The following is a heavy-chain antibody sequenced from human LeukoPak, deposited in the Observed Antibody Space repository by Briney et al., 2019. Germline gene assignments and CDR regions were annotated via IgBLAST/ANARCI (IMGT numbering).Heavy chain of an antibody. J-gene: IGHJ4*02. CDR2: ISSSSSYI. CDR3: ARDGDRIATMDY. Sequence: PGGSLRLSCAASGFTFDDYAMHWVRQAPGKGLEWVSSISSSSSYIYYADSVKGRFTISRDNAKNSLYLQMNSLRAEDTAVYYCARDGDRIATMDYWGQGTLVTVSS. V-gene: IGHV3-21*01. D-gene: IGHD4/OR15-4a*01. CDR1: GFTFDDYA.